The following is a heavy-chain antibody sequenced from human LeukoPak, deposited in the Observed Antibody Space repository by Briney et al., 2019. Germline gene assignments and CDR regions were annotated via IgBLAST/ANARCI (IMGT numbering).Heavy chain of an antibody. CDR1: GGSISSSSYY. V-gene: IGHV4-39*01. D-gene: IGHD3-22*01. CDR3: AMIGDRGNWFDP. CDR2: IYYSGST. Sequence: PSETLSLTCTVSGGSISSSSYYWGWIRQPPGKGLEWIGSIYYSGSTYYNPSLKSRVTISVDTSKNQFSLKLSSVTAADTAVYYCAMIGDRGNWFDPWGQGTLVTVSS. J-gene: IGHJ5*02.